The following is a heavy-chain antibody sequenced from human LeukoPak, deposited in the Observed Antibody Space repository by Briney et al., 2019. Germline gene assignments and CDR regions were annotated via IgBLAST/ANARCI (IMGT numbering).Heavy chain of an antibody. CDR1: GFTFSSYA. J-gene: IGHJ4*02. V-gene: IGHV3-23*01. CDR2: ISGSGGST. Sequence: GGSLRLSCAASGFTFSSYAMSWVRQAPGKGLEWVSAISGSGGSTYYADSVKGRFTISRDNSKNTLYLQMNSLRAEDTAVYYCARDGYGSGSYYLPNFDYWGQGTLVIVSS. CDR3: ARDGYGSGSYYLPNFDY. D-gene: IGHD3-10*01.